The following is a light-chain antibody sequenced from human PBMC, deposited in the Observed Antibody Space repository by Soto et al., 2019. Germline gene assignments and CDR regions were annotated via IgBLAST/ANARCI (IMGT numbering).Light chain of an antibody. V-gene: IGKV1-27*01. CDR3: QKYNSAPPT. CDR1: QGMSNY. J-gene: IGKJ1*01. CDR2: AAS. Sequence: DIQMTQSASSLSASVGDRVTITCRASQGMSNYLAWYQQKPGKVPKLLIYAASTLQSGVPSRFSGSGSGTDFTLTITSLQPEDVATYYCQKYNSAPPTFGQGTKVEIK.